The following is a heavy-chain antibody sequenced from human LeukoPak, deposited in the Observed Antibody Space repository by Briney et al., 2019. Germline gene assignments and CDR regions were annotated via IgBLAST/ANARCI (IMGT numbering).Heavy chain of an antibody. V-gene: IGHV4-39*07. CDR1: GGSISSSSYY. D-gene: IGHD6-19*01. Sequence: SETLSLTCTVSGGSISSSSYYWGWIRQPPGKGLEWIGSIYYSGSTYYNPSLKSRVTISVDTSKNQFSLKLSSVTAADTAVYYCARSLGPGIAEAGPLGAFDYWGQGTLVTVSS. CDR3: ARSLGPGIAEAGPLGAFDY. CDR2: IYYSGST. J-gene: IGHJ4*02.